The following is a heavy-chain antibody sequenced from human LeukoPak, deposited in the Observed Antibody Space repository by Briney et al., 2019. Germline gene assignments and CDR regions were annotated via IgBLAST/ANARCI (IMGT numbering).Heavy chain of an antibody. CDR3: AKRRRVDDYGDFPDFSKDY. CDR2: ISGSGGST. V-gene: IGHV3-23*01. Sequence: GGSLRLSCAASGFTFSSYAMSWVRQAPGKGLEWVSAISGSGGSTYYADSVKGRFTISRDNSKNTLYLQMNSLRAEDTAVYYCAKRRRVDDYGDFPDFSKDYWGQGTLVTVSS. CDR1: GFTFSSYA. D-gene: IGHD4-17*01. J-gene: IGHJ4*02.